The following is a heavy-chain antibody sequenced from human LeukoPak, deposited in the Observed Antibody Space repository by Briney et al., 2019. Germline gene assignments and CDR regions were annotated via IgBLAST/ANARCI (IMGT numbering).Heavy chain of an antibody. CDR1: GYTFTTYS. CDR2: INTYYEST. D-gene: IGHD1-14*01. Sequence: ASVKVSCKASGYTFTTYSINWVRQAPGQGLEWMGWINTYYESTSYAQRLQGRVTMTVDTSTSTAYMELGSLRSDDTAVYYCARGEPFYYMDVWGTGTTVSVSS. J-gene: IGHJ6*03. V-gene: IGHV1-18*01. CDR3: ARGEPFYYMDV.